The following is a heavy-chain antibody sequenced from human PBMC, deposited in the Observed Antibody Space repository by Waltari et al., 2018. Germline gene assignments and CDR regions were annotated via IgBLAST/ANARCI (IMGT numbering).Heavy chain of an antibody. V-gene: IGHV3-9*01. Sequence: EVQLVESGGGLVQPGRSLRLSCAASGFTFADYAMHWVRQAPGKGLEWVSGISWNSGSIGYADSVKGRFTISRDNAKNSLYLQMNSLRAEDTAVYYCARGRGLVGYYFDYWGQGTLVTVSS. CDR3: ARGRGLVGYYFDY. CDR1: GFTFADYA. D-gene: IGHD2-8*02. CDR2: ISWNSGSI. J-gene: IGHJ4*02.